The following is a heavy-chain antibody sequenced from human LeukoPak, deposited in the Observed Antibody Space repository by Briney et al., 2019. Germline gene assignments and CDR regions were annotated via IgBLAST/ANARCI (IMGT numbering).Heavy chain of an antibody. J-gene: IGHJ6*02. CDR3: ARDVNSSGMDV. CDR2: IWHDGSNK. CDR1: GFTFSNYG. V-gene: IGHV3-33*07. Sequence: GGSLRLFCAASGFTFSNYGMYCVRQAPGKGLQWVAIIWHDGSNKYYADSVKGRFTISRDNSKNTLYLQMNSLRAEDTAVYYCARDVNSSGMDVWGQGTTVTVSS. D-gene: IGHD6-6*01.